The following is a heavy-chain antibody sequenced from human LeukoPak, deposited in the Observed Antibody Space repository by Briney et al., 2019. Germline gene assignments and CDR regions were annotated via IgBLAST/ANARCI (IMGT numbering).Heavy chain of an antibody. V-gene: IGHV4-59*08. Sequence: SETLSLTCTVSGASIRSYYWSWIRQPPGKGLEWIAYMYYSESPNYNPSLKSRVTMSGDTSRNQFSLKLNSVTAADTAVCYCARSYDTNNRQRFDYWGQGILVTVSP. CDR1: GASIRSYY. CDR2: MYYSESP. CDR3: ARSYDTNNRQRFDY. D-gene: IGHD3-22*01. J-gene: IGHJ4*02.